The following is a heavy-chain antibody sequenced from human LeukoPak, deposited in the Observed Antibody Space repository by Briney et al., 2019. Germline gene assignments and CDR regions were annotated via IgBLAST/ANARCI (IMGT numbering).Heavy chain of an antibody. CDR3: AKDGGPGDYFDY. CDR2: ISYDGSNK. D-gene: IGHD3-10*01. V-gene: IGHV3-30*18. J-gene: IGHJ4*02. Sequence: GGSLRLSCAASGFTFSSYGMHWVRQAPGKGLEWVAVISYDGSNKYYADSVKGRFTISRDNSKNTLYLQMNSLRAEDTAVYYCAKDGGPGDYFDYWGQGTLVTVSS. CDR1: GFTFSSYG.